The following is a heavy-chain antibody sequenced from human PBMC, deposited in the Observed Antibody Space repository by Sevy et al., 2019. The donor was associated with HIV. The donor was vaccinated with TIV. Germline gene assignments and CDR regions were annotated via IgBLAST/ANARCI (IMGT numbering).Heavy chain of an antibody. CDR1: GFTFGDYA. Sequence: GGSLRLSCTGSGFTFGDYAMSWFRQAPGMGLEWVGFIRSKDYGGATEYAASVKGRFTISRDDSKSIADLQMNRLKTEDTAVYHCTRGYYYDSSGYSDYWGQGTLVTVSS. D-gene: IGHD3-22*01. V-gene: IGHV3-49*03. J-gene: IGHJ4*02. CDR3: TRGYYYDSSGYSDY. CDR2: IRSKDYGGAT.